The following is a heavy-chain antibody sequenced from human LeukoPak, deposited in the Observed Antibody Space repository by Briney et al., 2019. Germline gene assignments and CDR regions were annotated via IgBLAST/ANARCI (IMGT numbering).Heavy chain of an antibody. CDR2: ISGSGAST. J-gene: IGHJ3*02. V-gene: IGHV3-23*01. CDR1: GFIFSGYT. CDR3: AKDDKAVAGHAFDI. D-gene: IGHD6-19*01. Sequence: AGGSLRLSCAASGFIFSGYTMNWVRQAPGKGLEWVSGISGSGASTYYADSVKGRFTISRDNYKNTLSLQMNSLRAEDTAVYYCAKDDKAVAGHAFDIWGQGTMVTVSS.